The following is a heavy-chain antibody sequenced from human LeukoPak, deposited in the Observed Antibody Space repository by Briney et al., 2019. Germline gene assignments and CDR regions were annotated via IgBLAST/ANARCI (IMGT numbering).Heavy chain of an antibody. CDR3: AKHTYSSGWYGAFDI. D-gene: IGHD6-19*01. CDR1: GGTFSSYA. CDR2: IIPISGTA. J-gene: IGHJ3*02. Sequence: ASVKVSCKASGGTFSSYAISWVRQAPGQGLEWMGGIIPISGTANYAQKFQGRVTITTDESTSTAYMELSSLRAEDTAVYYCAKHTYSSGWYGAFDIWGQGTMVTVSS. V-gene: IGHV1-69*05.